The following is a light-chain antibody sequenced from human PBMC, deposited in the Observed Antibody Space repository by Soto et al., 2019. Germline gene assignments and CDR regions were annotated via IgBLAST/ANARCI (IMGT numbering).Light chain of an antibody. CDR1: QSVSSY. CDR2: DAS. Sequence: EIVLTQSPATLSLSPGERATLSCRASQSVSSYLAWYQQKPGQAPRLLIYDASNRATGIPDRFSGSGSGTDFTLTISRLEPEDFALYYCQQYGSSPRTFGQGTNLEI. J-gene: IGKJ2*01. CDR3: QQYGSSPRT. V-gene: IGKV3-20*01.